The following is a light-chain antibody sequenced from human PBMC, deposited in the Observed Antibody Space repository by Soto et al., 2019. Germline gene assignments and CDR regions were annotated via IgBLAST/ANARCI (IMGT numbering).Light chain of an antibody. CDR1: SSDIGSYDH. Sequence: QSVLTQPASVSGSPGQSITISSSGTSSDIGSYDHVAWYQQFPGKSPKLIIYAVSDRPSGVSDRFSGSKSGISASLTISGLQTEDEADYYCISYTDRQSYLFGTGTKVTV. V-gene: IGLV2-14*03. J-gene: IGLJ1*01. CDR3: ISYTDRQSYL. CDR2: AVS.